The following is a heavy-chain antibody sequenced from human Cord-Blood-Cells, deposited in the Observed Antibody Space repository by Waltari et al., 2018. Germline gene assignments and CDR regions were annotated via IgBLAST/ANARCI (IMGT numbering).Heavy chain of an antibody. J-gene: IGHJ4*02. CDR3: ASAETYYDILSGYYDY. D-gene: IGHD3-9*01. Sequence: QVQLQQWGAGLLKPSETLSLTCAVYGGSFSGYYWSWLRQPPGKGLGWIGEIKHSRSTTYHPSLKSRVTISVDTAKTQFSLQLSAGAAADTAVYYCASAETYYDILSGYYDYWGQGTLVTVSS. CDR2: IKHSRST. V-gene: IGHV4-34*01. CDR1: GGSFSGYY.